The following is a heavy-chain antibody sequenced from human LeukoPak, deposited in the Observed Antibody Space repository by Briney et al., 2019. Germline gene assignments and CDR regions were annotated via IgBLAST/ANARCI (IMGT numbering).Heavy chain of an antibody. D-gene: IGHD2-21*02. CDR3: ARRRLGGDHDY. Sequence: GGSLRLSCAASGFTFSSYEMNWVRQAPGKGLEWVSYISSSGSTIYYADSVKGRFTISRDNAKNSLYLQMNSLRAEDTAVYYCARRRLGGDHDYWGQGTLVTVSS. J-gene: IGHJ4*02. CDR1: GFTFSSYE. V-gene: IGHV3-48*03. CDR2: ISSSGSTI.